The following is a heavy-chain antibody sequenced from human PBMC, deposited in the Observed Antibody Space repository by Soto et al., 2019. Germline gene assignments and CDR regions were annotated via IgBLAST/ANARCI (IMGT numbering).Heavy chain of an antibody. CDR2: ISGSDGTT. Sequence: GGSLRLSCAASGFIFRDYAMYWVRQAPGKGLEWVSVISGSDGTTFYADSVRGRVTSSRDNSRNMVYLQMISLRAEDTAVYYCAKVIGGSESYWGGSHYYDALDVWGQGTTVTVS. V-gene: IGHV3-23*01. CDR1: GFIFRDYA. J-gene: IGHJ6*02. D-gene: IGHD3-10*01. CDR3: AKVIGGSESYWGGSHYYDALDV.